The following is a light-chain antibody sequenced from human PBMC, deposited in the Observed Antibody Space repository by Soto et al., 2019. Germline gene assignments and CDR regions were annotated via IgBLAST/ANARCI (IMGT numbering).Light chain of an antibody. V-gene: IGKV3-20*01. CDR2: GAS. CDR1: QGISNSY. CDR3: QLYGRSLPT. Sequence: ENVLTQSPDILSLSPGELVTLSCRASQGISNSYLAWYQQKPGEAPRVLIYGASNRATGTPDRFSGSGSGTDFTLTISRLQPEDFALYYCQLYGRSLPTFGRGTKLEIK. J-gene: IGKJ2*01.